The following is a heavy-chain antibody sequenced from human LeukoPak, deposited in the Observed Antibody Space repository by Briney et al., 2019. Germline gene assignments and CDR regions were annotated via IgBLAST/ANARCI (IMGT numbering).Heavy chain of an antibody. Sequence: ASVKVSCKASGYTFTSYYMHWVRQPPAQGLEWMGIINPSGGSTSYAQKFQGRVTMTRDTSTSTVYMVLSSLISDDTAVYYCARAHCSSTSCYIVDPWGQGTLVTVSS. J-gene: IGHJ5*02. V-gene: IGHV1-46*01. D-gene: IGHD2-2*02. CDR2: INPSGGST. CDR1: GYTFTSYY. CDR3: ARAHCSSTSCYIVDP.